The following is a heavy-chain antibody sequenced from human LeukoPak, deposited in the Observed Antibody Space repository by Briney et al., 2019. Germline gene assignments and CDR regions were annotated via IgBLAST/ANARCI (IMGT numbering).Heavy chain of an antibody. V-gene: IGHV3-13*01. CDR2: LGIAGDT. D-gene: IGHD2/OR15-2a*01. CDR1: GFTVSSYA. J-gene: IGHJ4*02. Sequence: GGSLRLSCAASGFTVSSYAMHWVRQPIGKGLEWVSALGIAGDTFYPGSVKGRFTISKDNAKNTVYLQMNSLRAEDTAVYYCVSFYETYWGRGTLVTVSS. CDR3: VSFYETY.